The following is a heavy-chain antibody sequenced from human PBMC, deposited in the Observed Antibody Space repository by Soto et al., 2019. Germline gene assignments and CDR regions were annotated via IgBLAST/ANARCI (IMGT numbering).Heavy chain of an antibody. Sequence: QVQLVESGGGVVQPGRSLRLSCATSGFTFSSYGMHWLRQAPGKGIEWVAVISYDGSNKYYADSEKGRFTTSRDNSMNTVYLQTNSVRAEVSAVYYCEKGYSPYCRIWYGFDYDDMDVWGPVTTVTFCS. CDR1: GFTFSSYG. D-gene: IGHD6-13*01. CDR2: ISYDGSNK. V-gene: IGHV3-30*18. CDR3: EKGYSPYCRIWYGFDYDDMDV. J-gene: IGHJ6*01.